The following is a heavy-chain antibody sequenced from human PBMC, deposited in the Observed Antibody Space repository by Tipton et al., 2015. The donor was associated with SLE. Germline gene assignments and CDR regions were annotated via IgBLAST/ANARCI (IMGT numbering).Heavy chain of an antibody. CDR2: IYYSGST. V-gene: IGHV4-59*11. Sequence: TLSLTCTVSGGSISSHYWSWCRQPPGKGLEWLGDIYYSGSTSYNPSLKSRVTISVDTSKNQFSLKLNSVTAADTAVYSCARSYTNSIYFDSWGQGTLVTVSS. J-gene: IGHJ4*02. CDR3: ARSYTNSIYFDS. D-gene: IGHD2-2*02. CDR1: GGSISSHY.